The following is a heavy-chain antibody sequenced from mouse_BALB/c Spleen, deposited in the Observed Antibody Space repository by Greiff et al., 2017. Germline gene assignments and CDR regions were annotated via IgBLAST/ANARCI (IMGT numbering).Heavy chain of an antibody. D-gene: IGHD4-1*01. J-gene: IGHJ3*01. CDR3: AREGTNWDPAY. V-gene: IGHV1-61*01. CDR1: GYTFTSYW. CDR2: IDPSDSET. Sequence: VQLQQSGAELAKPGASVKMSCKASGYTFTSYWMNWVKQRPGQGLEWIGMIDPSDSETHYNQMFKDKATLTVDKSSSTAYMQLSSLTSEDSAVYYCAREGTNWDPAYWGQGTLVTVSA.